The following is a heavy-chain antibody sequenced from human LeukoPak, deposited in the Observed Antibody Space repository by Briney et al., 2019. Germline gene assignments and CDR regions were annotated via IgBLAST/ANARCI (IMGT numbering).Heavy chain of an antibody. Sequence: GGSLRLSCAASGFTFSNAWMSWVRQAPGKGLEWVGRIKSKTDGGTTDYAAPVKGRFTILKDDSKNTLYPQMNSLKTEDTAVYYCTTVPYYYDNSGYYHGVFDYWGQGTLVTVSS. J-gene: IGHJ4*02. D-gene: IGHD3-22*01. CDR3: TTVPYYYDNSGYYHGVFDY. CDR2: IKSKTDGGTT. CDR1: GFTFSNAW. V-gene: IGHV3-15*01.